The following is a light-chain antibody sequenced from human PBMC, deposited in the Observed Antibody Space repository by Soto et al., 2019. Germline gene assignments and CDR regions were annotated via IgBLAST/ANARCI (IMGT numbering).Light chain of an antibody. CDR3: QRYNVWPLA. CDR1: QSVSSN. Sequence: EIVMTQSPATLSVSPGERATLSCRPSQSVSSNLAWYQQKPGQTPKLLIYVASSRATGIPARFSGSGSGAEFTLSISRLQYEDFAVYYCQRYNVWPLAFGGGTKVEFK. J-gene: IGKJ4*01. CDR2: VAS. V-gene: IGKV3-15*01.